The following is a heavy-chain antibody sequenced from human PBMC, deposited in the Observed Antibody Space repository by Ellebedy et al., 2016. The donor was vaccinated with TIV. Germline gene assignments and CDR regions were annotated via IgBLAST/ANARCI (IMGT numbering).Heavy chain of an antibody. CDR1: GGSISSYY. CDR3: ARGYAGYDFDH. V-gene: IGHV4-59*01. Sequence: MPSETLSLTCTVSGGSISSYYWSWVRQPPGKRLEWIGYGYYTGATRYSPSLKSRVTISLDTSQNQFSLNLNSVTAADTAVYYCARGYAGYDFDHWGQGILVTVST. D-gene: IGHD5-12*01. J-gene: IGHJ4*02. CDR2: GYYTGAT.